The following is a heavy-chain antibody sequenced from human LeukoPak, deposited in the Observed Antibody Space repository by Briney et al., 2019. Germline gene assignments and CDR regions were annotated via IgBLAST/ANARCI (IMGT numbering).Heavy chain of an antibody. CDR1: GYTFTGYY. D-gene: IGHD2-8*01. CDR3: ARGPNHYYYMDF. V-gene: IGHV1-2*02. CDR2: INPNTGDT. J-gene: IGHJ6*03. Sequence: GASVKVSCKASGYTFTGYYMHWVRQAPGQGLEWMGWINPNTGDTNYAQKFQGRVIMTRDKSINTVYMELSGLTSDDTALYYCARGPNHYYYMDFWGTGTTVSVSS.